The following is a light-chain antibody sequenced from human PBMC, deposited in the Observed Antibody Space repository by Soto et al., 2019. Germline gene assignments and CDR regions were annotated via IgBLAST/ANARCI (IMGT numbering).Light chain of an antibody. Sequence: DILVTQSPGTLSLSPGERATLSCRASQSVSGSYLAWYQQRPGQAPRLLIYGASSRATGIPDRFSGSGSGTDFTLTITRLEPEDFAVYYCQQYGSSRWTFGRGTKVDIK. CDR3: QQYGSSRWT. CDR1: QSVSGSY. V-gene: IGKV3-20*01. J-gene: IGKJ1*01. CDR2: GAS.